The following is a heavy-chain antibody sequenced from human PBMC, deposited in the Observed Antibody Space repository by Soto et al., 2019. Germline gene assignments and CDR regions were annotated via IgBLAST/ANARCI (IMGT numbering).Heavy chain of an antibody. CDR2: ISAYNGNT. CDR3: ASYSGHSSSWYDY. D-gene: IGHD6-13*01. V-gene: IGHV1-18*04. Sequence: ASVKVSCKASVYTFTSYGISGVRQSPGQGVEWMGWISAYNGNTNYAQKLHGRVTMTTDTSTSTAYMELRSLRSDDTAVYYCASYSGHSSSWYDYWGQGTLVTVSS. J-gene: IGHJ4*02. CDR1: VYTFTSYG.